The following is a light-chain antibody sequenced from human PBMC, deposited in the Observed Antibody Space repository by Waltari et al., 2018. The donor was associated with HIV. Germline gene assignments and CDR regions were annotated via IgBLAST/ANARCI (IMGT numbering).Light chain of an antibody. CDR2: AAS. Sequence: AIRLTQSPSSFSASTGDRVTITCRASQGISSYLAWYHQKPGKAPKLLIDAASTLQSGVPSRFSGSGSGTDFTLNISCLQSEDFATYYCQQYYSYPPLTFGGGTKVEIK. J-gene: IGKJ4*01. V-gene: IGKV1-8*01. CDR3: QQYYSYPPLT. CDR1: QGISSY.